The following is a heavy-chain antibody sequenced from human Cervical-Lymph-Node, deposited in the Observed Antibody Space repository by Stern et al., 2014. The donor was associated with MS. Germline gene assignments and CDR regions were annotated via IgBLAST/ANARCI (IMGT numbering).Heavy chain of an antibody. D-gene: IGHD2/OR15-2a*01. V-gene: IGHV5-51*03. CDR2: IYPRDSDT. CDR1: GYTFTNNW. J-gene: IGHJ4*02. Sequence: EVQLLESGAEVKKPGETLMISCKGSGYTFTNNWIVWVRQMPGKGLEWMGMIYPRDSDTRYSPSFQGQVTISADKSITTAYLQWSSLKASDTAMYYCARGGTLALDYWGQGTLVTVSS. CDR3: ARGGTLALDY.